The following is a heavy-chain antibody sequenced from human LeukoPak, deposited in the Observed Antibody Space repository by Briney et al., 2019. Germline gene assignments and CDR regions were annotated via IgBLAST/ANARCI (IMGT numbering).Heavy chain of an antibody. Sequence: GRSLRLSCAASGFTFDDYAMHWVRQAPGKGLEWVSGISWNSGSIGYADSVKGRFTISRDNAKNSLYLQMNSLRAEDTAVYYCARERDIVVVAAAMVDYWGQGTLVTVSS. J-gene: IGHJ4*02. D-gene: IGHD2-2*01. V-gene: IGHV3-9*01. CDR3: ARERDIVVVAAAMVDY. CDR1: GFTFDDYA. CDR2: ISWNSGSI.